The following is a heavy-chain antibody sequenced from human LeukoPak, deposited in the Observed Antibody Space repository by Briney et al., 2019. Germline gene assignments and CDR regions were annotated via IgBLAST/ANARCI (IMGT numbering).Heavy chain of an antibody. CDR3: ARANPLLTTVTTWFDY. J-gene: IGHJ4*02. V-gene: IGHV3-7*01. D-gene: IGHD4-17*01. CDR2: IKQDGSEK. Sequence: PGGSLRLSCAASGFTFSSYWMSWVRQAPGKGLEWVANIKQDGSEKYYVDSVKGRFTISRDNAKNSLYLQMNSLSAEDTAVYYCARANPLLTTVTTWFDYWGQGTLVTVSS. CDR1: GFTFSSYW.